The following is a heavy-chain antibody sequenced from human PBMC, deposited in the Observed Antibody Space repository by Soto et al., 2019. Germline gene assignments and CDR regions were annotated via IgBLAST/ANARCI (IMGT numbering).Heavy chain of an antibody. D-gene: IGHD3-3*01. CDR2: IDNSGST. Sequence: SETLSLTCTVSGGSISNYFCNWIRQPAGKGLEWIGRIDNSGSTNYNPSLKSRITMSADTSRNQFSLKLNSVTAADTAVYYCARGGQDFWSGPFVYWGQGALVTVS. J-gene: IGHJ4*02. CDR1: GGSISNYF. CDR3: ARGGQDFWSGPFVY. V-gene: IGHV4-4*07.